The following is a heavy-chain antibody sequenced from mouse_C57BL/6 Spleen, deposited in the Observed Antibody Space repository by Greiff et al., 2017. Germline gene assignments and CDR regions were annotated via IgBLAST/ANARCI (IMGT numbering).Heavy chain of an antibody. CDR2: IDPNSGGT. Sequence: QVPLQQPGAELVKPGASVKLSCKASGYTFTSYWMHWVKQRPGRGLEWIGRIDPNSGGTKYNEKFKSQATLTVDQPSSTAYMQLSRLTSEDSAVYYCARGSGYPWFAYWGQGTMVTVSA. CDR1: GYTFTSYW. J-gene: IGHJ3*01. CDR3: ARGSGYPWFAY. D-gene: IGHD3-2*02. V-gene: IGHV1-72*01.